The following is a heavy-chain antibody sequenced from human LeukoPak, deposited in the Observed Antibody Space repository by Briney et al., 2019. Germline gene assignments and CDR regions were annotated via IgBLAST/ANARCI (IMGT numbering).Heavy chain of an antibody. CDR1: GLTFSSYA. J-gene: IGHJ4*02. CDR2: ISYDGSNK. CDR3: ARDPRGLYSSSSAIMLDY. V-gene: IGHV3-30-3*01. D-gene: IGHD6-6*01. Sequence: GGSLRLSCAASGLTFSSYAMHWVRQAPGKGLEWVAVISYDGSNKYYADSVKGRFTISRDNSKNTLYLQMNSLRAEDTAVYYCARDPRGLYSSSSAIMLDYWGQGTLVTVSS.